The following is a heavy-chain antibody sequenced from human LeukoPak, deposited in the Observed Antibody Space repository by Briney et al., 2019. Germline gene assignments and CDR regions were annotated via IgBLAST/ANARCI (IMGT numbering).Heavy chain of an antibody. CDR2: MSPNSANT. CDR1: GYTFTSDD. CDR3: ARGPVSGTIDY. V-gene: IGHV1-8*01. J-gene: IGHJ4*02. Sequence: ASVKVSCKASGYTFTSDDINWVRQATGQGLEWMGWMSPNSANTGYAQKFQGRLTMTRNTSISTAYMELCSLRSEDTAVYYCARGPVSGTIDYWGQGTLVTVSS. D-gene: IGHD6-19*01.